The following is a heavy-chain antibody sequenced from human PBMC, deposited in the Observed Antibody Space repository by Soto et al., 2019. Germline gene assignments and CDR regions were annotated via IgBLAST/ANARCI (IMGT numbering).Heavy chain of an antibody. Sequence: ASVKVSCKASGYTFTSYLFTWVRQAPGQGLEWMGIINPSGGSTSYAQKFQGRVTMTRDTSTSTVYMELSSLRSEDTAVYYCASDITWICDYWGQGTLVTVSS. D-gene: IGHD5-12*01. V-gene: IGHV1-46*03. CDR1: GYTFTSYL. CDR2: INPSGGST. J-gene: IGHJ4*02. CDR3: ASDITWICDY.